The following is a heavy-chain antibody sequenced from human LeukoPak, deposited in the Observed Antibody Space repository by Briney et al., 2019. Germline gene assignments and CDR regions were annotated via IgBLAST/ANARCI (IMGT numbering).Heavy chain of an antibody. J-gene: IGHJ4*02. CDR2: ISWNRGSI. CDR3: ARDPDYYGSGTYYNHYFDY. V-gene: IGHV3-9*01. Sequence: GGSLRLSCAVSGFTFDDYAMHWVRQAPGKGLEWVSGISWNRGSIGYADSVKGRFTISRDNAKNSLYLQMNSLRAEDAAVYYCARDPDYYGSGTYYNHYFDYWGQGTLVTVSS. D-gene: IGHD3-10*01. CDR1: GFTFDDYA.